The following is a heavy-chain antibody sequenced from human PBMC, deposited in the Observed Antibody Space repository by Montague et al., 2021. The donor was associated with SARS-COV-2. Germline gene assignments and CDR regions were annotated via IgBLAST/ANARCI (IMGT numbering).Heavy chain of an antibody. CDR1: GGSVGSSHYY. CDR3: ARGLYNWNYEHWFDT. CDR2: IYYSGST. V-gene: IGHV4-39*01. J-gene: IGHJ5*02. Sequence: SETLSLTCTVSGGSVGSSHYYWAWIRQPPGKGLEWIGTIYYSGSTYYNPSPRSRVTIDVDASTNQFSLMLHSVTAADTAVYFCARGLYNWNYEHWFDTWGQGTLVTVSS. D-gene: IGHD1-7*01.